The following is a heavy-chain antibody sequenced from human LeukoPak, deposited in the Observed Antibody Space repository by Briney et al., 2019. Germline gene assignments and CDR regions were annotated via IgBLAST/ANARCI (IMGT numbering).Heavy chain of an antibody. CDR2: ISSGGSTI. Sequence: PGGSLRLSFAASGFTFSDYCMTWIRQAPGKGLEWVSYISSGGSTIYYADSVKGRFTISRDNAKNSLYLQMNSLRAEDTAVYYCARTPCYDILTGYYAYWGQGTLVTVSS. J-gene: IGHJ4*02. CDR1: GFTFSDYC. D-gene: IGHD3-9*01. V-gene: IGHV3-11*01. CDR3: ARTPCYDILTGYYAY.